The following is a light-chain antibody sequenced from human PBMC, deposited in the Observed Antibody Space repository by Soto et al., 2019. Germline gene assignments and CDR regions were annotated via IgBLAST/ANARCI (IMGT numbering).Light chain of an antibody. J-gene: IGKJ4*01. CDR1: ENVDIY. V-gene: IGKV3-11*01. CDR2: DGS. Sequence: ETVLTQSPATLSLSPGERATLSCRASENVDIYLAWYQQKPGQAPRLLIYDGSNRATGIPARFSGSGSGTDFTLIISSLEPEDFAVYYCQQRRNWPPLTFGGGTRVEIK. CDR3: QQRRNWPPLT.